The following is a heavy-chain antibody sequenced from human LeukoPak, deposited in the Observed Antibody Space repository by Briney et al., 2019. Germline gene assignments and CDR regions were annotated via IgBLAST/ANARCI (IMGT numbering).Heavy chain of an antibody. CDR3: AREGVWFGEFINFSRSYYYYMDV. J-gene: IGHJ6*03. Sequence: ASVKVSCKASGYTFTSYAMHWVRQAPGQRLEWMGWINAGNGNTKYSQEFQGRVTITRDTSASTAYMELSSLRAEDTAVYYCAREGVWFGEFINFSRSYYYYMDVWGKGTTVTISS. CDR1: GYTFTSYA. D-gene: IGHD3-10*01. CDR2: INAGNGNT. V-gene: IGHV1-3*03.